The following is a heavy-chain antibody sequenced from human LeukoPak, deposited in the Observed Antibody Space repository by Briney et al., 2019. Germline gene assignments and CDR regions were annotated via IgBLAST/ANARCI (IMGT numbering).Heavy chain of an antibody. CDR2: ISYVGSNK. J-gene: IGHJ4*02. CDR1: GFTFSSYA. CDR3: ARELEY. D-gene: IGHD1-1*01. Sequence: GGSLRLSCAASGFTFSSYAMHWVRQAPGKGLEWVAVISYVGSNKYYADSVKGRFTISRDNSKNTLYLQMNSLRAEDTAVYYCARELEYWGQGTLVTVSS. V-gene: IGHV3-30*04.